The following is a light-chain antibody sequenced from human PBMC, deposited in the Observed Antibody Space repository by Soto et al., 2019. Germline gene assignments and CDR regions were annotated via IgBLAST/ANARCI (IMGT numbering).Light chain of an antibody. CDR2: EVS. J-gene: IGLJ1*01. CDR3: SSYTSGSIDYV. CDR1: SSDVGGYNY. V-gene: IGLV2-14*01. Sequence: QSALTQPASVSGSPGQSITISCTGTSSDVGGYNYVSWYQQHPGKAPKLMIYEVSNRPSGVSNRFSGSKSGNTASLTISGVQDEDEADDYCSSYTSGSIDYVFGTGTKLTVL.